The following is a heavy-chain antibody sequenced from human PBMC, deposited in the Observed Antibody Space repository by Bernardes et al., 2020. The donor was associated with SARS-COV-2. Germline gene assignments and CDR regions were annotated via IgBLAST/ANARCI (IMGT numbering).Heavy chain of an antibody. Sequence: SETLSLTCTVSGGSISRYYWSWIRQPPGKGLEWIGYIYYSGSTNYSPSLKSRVTISVDTSKNQFSLKLTSVTAADTAIYYCARADEWCPYGGCYPAPFDAFDIWGQGTMVSVSS. CDR3: ARADEWCPYGGCYPAPFDAFDI. J-gene: IGHJ3*02. CDR1: GGSISRYY. CDR2: IYYSGST. D-gene: IGHD2-15*01. V-gene: IGHV4-59*01.